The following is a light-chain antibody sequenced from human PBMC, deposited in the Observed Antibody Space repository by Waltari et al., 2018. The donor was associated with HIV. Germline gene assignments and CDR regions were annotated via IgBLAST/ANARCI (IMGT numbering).Light chain of an antibody. CDR1: TTGARR. CDR3: QVWDNIGDRVV. Sequence: SYRLTRPPLISVPAAQAAQFTRGGLTTGARRVHWYQKRPGQAPKLVVYDNSDRPPGTPDRFSGSNSRNTATLTISRVEAGDEAEYYCQVWDNIGDRVVFGGGTKLTVL. V-gene: IGLV3-21*02. CDR2: DNS. J-gene: IGLJ2*01.